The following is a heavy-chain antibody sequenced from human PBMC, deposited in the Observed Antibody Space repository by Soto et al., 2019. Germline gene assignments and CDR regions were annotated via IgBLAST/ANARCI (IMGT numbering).Heavy chain of an antibody. CDR2: IIPIFGTA. D-gene: IGHD2-2*01. CDR3: ARASHRYCSSTSCHGYGMDV. CDR1: GGTFSSYA. J-gene: IGHJ6*02. V-gene: IGHV1-69*13. Sequence: SVKVSCKASGGTFSSYAISWVRQAPGQGLEWMGGIIPIFGTANYAQKFQGRVTITADESTSTAYMELSSLRSEDTAVYYCARASHRYCSSTSCHGYGMDVWGQGTTVTAP.